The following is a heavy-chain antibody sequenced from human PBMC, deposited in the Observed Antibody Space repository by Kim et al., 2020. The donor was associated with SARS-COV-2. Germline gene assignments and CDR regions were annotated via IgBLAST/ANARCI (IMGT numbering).Heavy chain of an antibody. Sequence: GGSLRLSCAASGFTVSSNYMSWVRQAPGKGLEWVSVIYSGGSTYYADSVKGRFTISRDNSKNTLYLQMNSLRAEDTAVYYCARGGIAVAGYRPFDYWGQGTLVTVSS. J-gene: IGHJ4*02. V-gene: IGHV3-53*01. D-gene: IGHD6-19*01. CDR1: GFTVSSNY. CDR3: ARGGIAVAGYRPFDY. CDR2: IYSGGST.